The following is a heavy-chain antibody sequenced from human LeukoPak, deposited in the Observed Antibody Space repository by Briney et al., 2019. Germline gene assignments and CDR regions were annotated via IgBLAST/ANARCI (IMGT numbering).Heavy chain of an antibody. CDR3: ARNRGIVATIYDN. Sequence: SETLSLTCAVYGGSFSGYYWSWIRQPPGKGLEWIGEINHSGSTNYNPSLKSRVTISVDTSKNQFSLKLSSVTAADTAVYYCARNRGIVATIYDNWGQGTLVTVSS. D-gene: IGHD5-12*01. CDR1: GGSFSGYY. J-gene: IGHJ4*02. CDR2: INHSGST. V-gene: IGHV4-34*01.